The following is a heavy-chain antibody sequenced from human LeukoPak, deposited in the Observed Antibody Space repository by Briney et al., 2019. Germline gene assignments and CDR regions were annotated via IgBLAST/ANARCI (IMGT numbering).Heavy chain of an antibody. CDR2: INHSGST. D-gene: IGHD3-22*01. CDR1: GGSISSYY. J-gene: IGHJ4*02. Sequence: PSETLSLTCTVSGGSISSYYWSWIRQPPGKGLEWIGEINHSGSTNYNPSLKSRVTISVDTSKNQFSQKLSSVTAADTAVYYCARGGGSYDSSGYYYIDYWGQGTLVTVSS. V-gene: IGHV4-34*01. CDR3: ARGGGSYDSSGYYYIDY.